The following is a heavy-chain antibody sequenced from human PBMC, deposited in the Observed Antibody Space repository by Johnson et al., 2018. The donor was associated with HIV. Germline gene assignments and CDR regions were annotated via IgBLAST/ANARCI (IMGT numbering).Heavy chain of an antibody. CDR3: ASETGESGAFDI. CDR2: ISYDGSNK. CDR1: GFTFSSYW. J-gene: IGHJ3*02. V-gene: IGHV3-30*03. D-gene: IGHD7-27*01. Sequence: QVQLVESGGGLVQPGGSLRLSCAASGFTFSSYWMHWVRQAPGKGLEWVAVISYDGSNKYYADSVQGRFTISRDNSKNTLYLQMNSLRAEDTAVYYCASETGESGAFDIWGQGTMVTVSS.